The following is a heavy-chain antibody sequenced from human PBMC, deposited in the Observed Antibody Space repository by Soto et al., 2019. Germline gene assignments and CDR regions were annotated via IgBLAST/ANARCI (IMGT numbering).Heavy chain of an antibody. D-gene: IGHD2-15*01. J-gene: IGHJ5*02. Sequence: SAKLSCEDCGGTFSIYAISWVRQAPGQGLEWMGGIIPIFGTANYAQKFQGRVTITADESTSTAYMELSSLRSEDTAVYYCARSFRAHIVVVVAATPFNWFDPWGQGTLVTVSS. V-gene: IGHV1-69*13. CDR1: GGTFSIYA. CDR2: IIPIFGTA. CDR3: ARSFRAHIVVVVAATPFNWFDP.